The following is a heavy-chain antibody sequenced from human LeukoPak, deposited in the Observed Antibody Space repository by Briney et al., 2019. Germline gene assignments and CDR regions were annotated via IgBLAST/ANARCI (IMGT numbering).Heavy chain of an antibody. V-gene: IGHV4-59*01. CDR3: ARSAWGSYRYVFDY. D-gene: IGHD3-16*02. CDR2: IYYSGST. Sequence: SETLSLTCTVSGGSISRYYWSWIRQPPGKGLEWIGYIYYSGSTNYNPSLKSRVTISVDTSKNQFSLKLSSVTAADTAVYYCARSAWGSYRYVFDYWGQGTLVTVSS. CDR1: GGSISRYY. J-gene: IGHJ4*02.